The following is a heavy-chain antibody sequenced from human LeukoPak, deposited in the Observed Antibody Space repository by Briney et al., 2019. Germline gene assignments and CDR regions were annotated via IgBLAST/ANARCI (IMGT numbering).Heavy chain of an antibody. CDR3: ARDNWGGRYYNYGMDV. J-gene: IGHJ6*02. CDR2: ISSSGSTI. D-gene: IGHD7-27*01. Sequence: GGSLRLSCAASGFTFSDYYMSRIRQAPGKGLEWVSYISSSGSTIYYADSVKGRFTISRDNAKNSLYLQMNSLRAEDTAVYYCARDNWGGRYYNYGMDVWGQGTTVTVSS. CDR1: GFTFSDYY. V-gene: IGHV3-11*04.